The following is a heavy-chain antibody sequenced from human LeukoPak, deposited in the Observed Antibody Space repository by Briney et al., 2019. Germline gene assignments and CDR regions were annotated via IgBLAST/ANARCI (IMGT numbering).Heavy chain of an antibody. Sequence: GGSLRLSCAASGFTFDDYAMHWVRQAPGKGLEWVSGISWNSGSIGYADSVKGRFTISRDNAKNSLYLQMNSLRAEDMALYYCAKGYNWNDGSDAFDIWGQGTMVTVSS. CDR1: GFTFDDYA. V-gene: IGHV3-9*03. J-gene: IGHJ3*02. CDR2: ISWNSGSI. D-gene: IGHD1-1*01. CDR3: AKGYNWNDGSDAFDI.